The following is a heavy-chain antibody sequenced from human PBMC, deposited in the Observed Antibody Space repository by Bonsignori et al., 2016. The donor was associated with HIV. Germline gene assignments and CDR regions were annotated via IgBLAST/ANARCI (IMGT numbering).Heavy chain of an antibody. D-gene: IGHD1-14*01. Sequence: VRQAPGKGLEWVSSISSSSSYIYYADSVKGRFTISRDNAKNSLYLQMNSLRAEDTAVYYCARGGMATAWGQGTLVTVSS. CDR3: ARGGMATA. V-gene: IGHV3-21*01. J-gene: IGHJ5*02. CDR2: ISSSSSYI.